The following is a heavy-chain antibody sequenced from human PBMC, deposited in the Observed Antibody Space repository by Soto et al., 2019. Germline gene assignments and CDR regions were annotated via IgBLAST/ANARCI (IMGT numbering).Heavy chain of an antibody. CDR1: GFTFSSYG. CDR3: AREDPKYGDHVVLVSY. V-gene: IGHV3-33*01. J-gene: IGHJ4*02. D-gene: IGHD4-17*01. CDR2: IWYDGSNK. Sequence: PGGSLRLSCAASGFTFSSYGMHWVRQAPGKGLEWVAVIWYDGSNKYYADSAKGRFTISRDNSKNTLYLQMNSLRAEDTAVYYCAREDPKYGDHVVLVSYWGQGTLVTVSS.